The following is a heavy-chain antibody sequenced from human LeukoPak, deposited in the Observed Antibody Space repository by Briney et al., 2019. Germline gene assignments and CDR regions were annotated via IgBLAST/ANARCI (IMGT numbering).Heavy chain of an antibody. D-gene: IGHD3-9*01. CDR2: IYPGDSDT. V-gene: IGHV5-51*01. Sequence: GESLKISCKGSGYSFTSYWIGWVRQLPGKGLEWMGIIYPGDSDTRYSPSFQGQVTISADKSISTAYLQWSSLKASDTAMYYCARHDILTGFDYYYYMDVWGKGTTVTVSS. J-gene: IGHJ6*03. CDR3: ARHDILTGFDYYYYMDV. CDR1: GYSFTSYW.